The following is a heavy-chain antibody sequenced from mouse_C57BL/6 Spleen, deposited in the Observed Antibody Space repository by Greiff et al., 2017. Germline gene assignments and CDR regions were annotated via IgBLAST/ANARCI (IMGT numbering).Heavy chain of an antibody. J-gene: IGHJ4*01. CDR1: GYTFTSYW. CDR3: ARCPPFSTMVTYEYAMDY. D-gene: IGHD2-1*01. V-gene: IGHV1-53*01. Sequence: QVQLQQPGTELVKPGASVKLSCKASGYTFTSYWMHWVKQRPGQGLEWIGNINPSNGGTNYNEKFKSKATLTVDKSSSTAYMQLSSLTSEDSAVYYCARCPPFSTMVTYEYAMDYWGQGTSVTVSS. CDR2: INPSNGGT.